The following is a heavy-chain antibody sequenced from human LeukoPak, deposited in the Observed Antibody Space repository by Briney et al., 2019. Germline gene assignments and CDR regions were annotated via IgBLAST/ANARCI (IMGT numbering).Heavy chain of an antibody. CDR2: ISYGGSNK. CDR3: ARDEGWIQLYF. Sequence: PGGSLRLSCAASGFTFSSYAMHWVRQAPGKGPEWVAVISYGGSNKYYADSVKGRFTISRDNSKNTVYLQMNSLRVEDTAAYYCARDEGWIQLYFRGQGTLVTVSS. D-gene: IGHD5-18*01. CDR1: GFTFSSYA. V-gene: IGHV3-30*04. J-gene: IGHJ4*02.